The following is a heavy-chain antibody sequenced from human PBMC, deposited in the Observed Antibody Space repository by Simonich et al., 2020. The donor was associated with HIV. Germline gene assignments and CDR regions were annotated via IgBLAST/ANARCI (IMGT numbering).Heavy chain of an antibody. CDR2: IIPSFGTA. Sequence: QVQLVQSGAEVRKPGSSVKVSCKASGGTFSSYAISWVRQAPGQGLEWMGGIIPSFGTATDYAQKFQGRVTITADKSTMIAYMGVTSLRSEDTAVYYCARDRRSMTTVAYSWYFDLWGRGTLVTVSS. V-gene: IGHV1-69*13. J-gene: IGHJ2*01. CDR3: ARDRRSMTTVAYSWYFDL. CDR1: GGTFSSYA. D-gene: IGHD4-17*01.